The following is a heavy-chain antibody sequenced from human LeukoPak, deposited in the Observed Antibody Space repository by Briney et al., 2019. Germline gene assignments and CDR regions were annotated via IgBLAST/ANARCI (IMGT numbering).Heavy chain of an antibody. CDR1: GFTFSTYA. V-gene: IGHV3-23*01. CDR2: ISGRGGST. CDR3: AKDVTVVTPRDLFDY. J-gene: IGHJ4*02. Sequence: GGSLRLSCVASGFTFSTYAMTWVRQAPGKGLGWVSAISGRGGSTYYADSVKGRFTISRDNSKNTVYLQMNSLRAEDTAVYYCAKDVTVVTPRDLFDYWGQGTLVTVSS. D-gene: IGHD4-23*01.